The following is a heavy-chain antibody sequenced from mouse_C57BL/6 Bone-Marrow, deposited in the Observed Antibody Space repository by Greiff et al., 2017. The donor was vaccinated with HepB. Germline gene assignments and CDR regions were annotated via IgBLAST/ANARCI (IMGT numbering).Heavy chain of an antibody. Sequence: QVQLQQSGAELVKPGASVKMSCKASGYTFTSYWITWVKQRPGQGLEWIGDIYPGSGSTNYNEKFKSKATLTVDTSSSTAYMQLSSLTSEDSAVYYCASRGLYDPYAMDYWGQGTSVTVSS. D-gene: IGHD2-3*01. CDR2: IYPGSGST. CDR3: ASRGLYDPYAMDY. J-gene: IGHJ4*01. V-gene: IGHV1-55*01. CDR1: GYTFTSYW.